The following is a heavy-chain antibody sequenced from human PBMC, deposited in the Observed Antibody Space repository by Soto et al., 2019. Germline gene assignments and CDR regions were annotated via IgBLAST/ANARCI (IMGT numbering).Heavy chain of an antibody. Sequence: QVQLVQSGAEVKKPGSSVKVSCKASGGTFSSYGVSWVRQAPGQGLEWMGHIIPIFGTTDYAQKFQGRVLITADKSTSTAYMELNSLTSDDTAVYYCARGPGVGSTPSWGQGTLVTVSS. CDR2: IIPIFGTT. D-gene: IGHD1-26*01. CDR1: GGTFSSYG. CDR3: ARGPGVGSTPS. V-gene: IGHV1-69*06. J-gene: IGHJ5*02.